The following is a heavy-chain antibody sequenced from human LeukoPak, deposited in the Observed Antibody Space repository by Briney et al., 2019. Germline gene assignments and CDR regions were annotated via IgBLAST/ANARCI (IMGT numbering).Heavy chain of an antibody. CDR3: ARDPYTSIAMIPDY. D-gene: IGHD3-22*01. J-gene: IGHJ4*02. V-gene: IGHV3-23*01. CDR2: FSGSGGRT. Sequence: PGGSLRLSCAASGFTVSNYAMNWVRQAPGKGLQWVSGFSGSGGRTYYADSVKGRFTISRDNSKNTLYLQMNSLRAEDTAVYYCARDPYTSIAMIPDYWGQGTLVTVSS. CDR1: GFTVSNYA.